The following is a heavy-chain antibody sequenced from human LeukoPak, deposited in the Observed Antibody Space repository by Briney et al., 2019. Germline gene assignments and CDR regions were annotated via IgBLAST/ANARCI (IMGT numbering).Heavy chain of an antibody. CDR2: IYPGDSDT. J-gene: IGHJ5*02. V-gene: IGHV5-51*01. Sequence: GESLKISCKGSGYSFTSYWIGWVRQMPGKGLEWMGIIYPGDSDTRYSPSFQGQVTISADKSISTAYLQWSSLKASDTAMYYCARTDCSSTCCYGVNWFDPWGQGTLVTVSS. CDR3: ARTDCSSTCCYGVNWFDP. D-gene: IGHD2-2*01. CDR1: GYSFTSYW.